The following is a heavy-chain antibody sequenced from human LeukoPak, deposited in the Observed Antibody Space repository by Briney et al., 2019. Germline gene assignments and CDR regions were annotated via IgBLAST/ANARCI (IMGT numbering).Heavy chain of an antibody. J-gene: IGHJ4*02. D-gene: IGHD6-19*01. CDR2: IYYSGST. V-gene: IGHV4-61*08. CDR3: ARHEDSSGLGY. Sequence: PSETLSLTCTVSGGSISSGDYYWSWIRQPPGKGLEWIGYIYYSGSTNYNPSLKSRVTISVDTSKNQFSLKLSSVTAADTAVYYCARHEDSSGLGYWGQGTLVTVSS. CDR1: GGSISSGDYY.